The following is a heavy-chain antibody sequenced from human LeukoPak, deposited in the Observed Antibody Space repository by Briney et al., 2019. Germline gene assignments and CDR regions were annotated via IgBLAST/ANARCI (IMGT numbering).Heavy chain of an antibody. CDR1: GGTFSSYA. V-gene: IGHV1-69*13. J-gene: IGHJ3*02. D-gene: IGHD3-10*01. CDR3: ARDRGTPDAFDI. CDR2: IIPIFGTA. Sequence: EASVKVSCKASGGTFSSYAISWVRQAPGQGLEWMGGIIPIFGTANYAQKFQGRVTITADESTSTAYMELSSLRSEDTAVYYCARDRGTPDAFDIWGQGTMVTVSS.